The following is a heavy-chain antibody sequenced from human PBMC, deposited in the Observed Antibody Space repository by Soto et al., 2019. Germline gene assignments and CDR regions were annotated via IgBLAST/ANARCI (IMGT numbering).Heavy chain of an antibody. Sequence: GGSLRLSCAASGFTFSSYGMHWVRQAPGKGLEWVAVIWYDGSNKYYADSVKGRFTISRDNSKNTLYLQMNSLRAEDTAVYYCARVRFYDILTGYLDYWGQGTLVTVSS. CDR1: GFTFSSYG. CDR2: IWYDGSNK. J-gene: IGHJ4*02. V-gene: IGHV3-33*01. CDR3: ARVRFYDILTGYLDY. D-gene: IGHD3-9*01.